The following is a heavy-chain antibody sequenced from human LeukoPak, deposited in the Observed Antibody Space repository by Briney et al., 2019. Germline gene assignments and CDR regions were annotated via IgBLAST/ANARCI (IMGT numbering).Heavy chain of an antibody. CDR2: IYYSGST. D-gene: IGHD3-22*01. CDR1: GGSISSYY. V-gene: IGHV4-59*01. J-gene: IGHJ4*02. Sequence: SETLSLTCTVSGGSISSYYWTWIRQPPGKGLQWIGNIYYSGSTSYNPSLKSRVTISVDTSNNQFSLKLGSVTAADTAVYYCARYVSSGLDHWGQGTLVTVSS. CDR3: ARYVSSGLDH.